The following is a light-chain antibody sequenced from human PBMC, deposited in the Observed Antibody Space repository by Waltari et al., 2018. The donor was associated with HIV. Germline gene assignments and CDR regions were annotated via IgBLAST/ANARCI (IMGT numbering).Light chain of an antibody. V-gene: IGLV1-47*01. J-gene: IGLJ1*01. Sequence: QSVPTQPPSASGTPGQRVAISCSGSNSNIGNNFVYWYQQLPGTAPNLLIYKDNQRPSGVPERFSASKSGSSSSLAISGLRSEDEAEYYCATWDDILSGYLFGTGTKVTVL. CDR3: ATWDDILSGYL. CDR1: NSNIGNNF. CDR2: KDN.